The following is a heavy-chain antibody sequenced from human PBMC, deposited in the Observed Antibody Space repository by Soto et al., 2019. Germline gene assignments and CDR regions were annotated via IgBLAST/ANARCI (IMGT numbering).Heavy chain of an antibody. CDR2: INHSGST. D-gene: IGHD2-2*01. CDR1: GGSFSGYY. V-gene: IGHV4-34*01. Sequence: QVQLQQWGAGLLKPSETLSLTCAVYGGSFSGYYWSWIRQPPGKGLEWIGEINHSGSTNYNPSLKGPVTISVDTSKNQFSLKLSSVTAADTAVYYCARGRGIVVPAAMRNRCWFDPWGQGTLVTVSS. CDR3: ARGRGIVVPAAMRNRCWFDP. J-gene: IGHJ5*02.